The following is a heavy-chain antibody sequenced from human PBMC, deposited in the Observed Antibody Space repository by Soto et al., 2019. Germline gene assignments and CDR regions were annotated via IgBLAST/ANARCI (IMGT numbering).Heavy chain of an antibody. J-gene: IGHJ4*02. D-gene: IGHD2-8*02. V-gene: IGHV4-30-2*01. CDR3: ARDKITGLFDY. Sequence: PSETLSLTCAVPGGSISSGGYSWSWIRQPPGTGMEWIGEINHSGSTNYNPSLKSRVTISVDTSKKQFSLKLTSVTAADTAVYYCARDKITGLFDYWGQGTLVTVSS. CDR2: INHSGST. CDR1: GGSISSGGYS.